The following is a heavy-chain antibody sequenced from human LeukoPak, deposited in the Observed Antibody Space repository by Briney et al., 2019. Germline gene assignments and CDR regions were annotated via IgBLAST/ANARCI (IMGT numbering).Heavy chain of an antibody. Sequence: GGSLRLSCAASGFTFSSYGMHWVRQAPGKGLEWVAVIWYDGSNKYYADSVKGRFTISRDNSKNTLYLQMNSLRAEDTAVYYCARDFEAEGSAFDIWGQGTMVTASS. J-gene: IGHJ3*02. CDR3: ARDFEAEGSAFDI. CDR2: IWYDGSNK. V-gene: IGHV3-33*01. CDR1: GFTFSSYG.